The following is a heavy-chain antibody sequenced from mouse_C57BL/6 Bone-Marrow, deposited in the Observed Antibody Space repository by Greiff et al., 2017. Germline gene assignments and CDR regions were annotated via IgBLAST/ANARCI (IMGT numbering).Heavy chain of an antibody. V-gene: IGHV14-4*01. CDR2: IDPEIGDT. Sequence: VQLQQSGAELVRPGASVKLSCTASGFNIKDAYIHWVKQRPEQGLEWIGWIDPEIGDTEYASKFQGKAPITSDTSSNTAYLQLSSLTSEDTAVYYCSSFDGNYFDFWGQGTPLTVAS. J-gene: IGHJ2*01. D-gene: IGHD2-3*01. CDR3: SSFDGNYFDF. CDR1: GFNIKDAY.